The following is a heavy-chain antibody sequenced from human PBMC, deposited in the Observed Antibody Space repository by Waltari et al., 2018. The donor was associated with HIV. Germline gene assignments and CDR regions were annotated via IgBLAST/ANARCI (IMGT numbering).Heavy chain of an antibody. CDR3: ARNGVRGDRYFDY. CDR1: GTTFTSYD. V-gene: IGHV1-8*01. CDR2: MNPNSANT. D-gene: IGHD3-16*01. J-gene: IGHJ4*02. Sequence: QVQLVRDGAEVKKPGASVKVSCTACGTTFTSYDINGVRQAPGQGLEWMGWMNPNSANTGYAQSFQGRVTMTRNTSIGTAYMELSSLRSEDTAVYYCARNGVRGDRYFDYWGQGTLVTVSS.